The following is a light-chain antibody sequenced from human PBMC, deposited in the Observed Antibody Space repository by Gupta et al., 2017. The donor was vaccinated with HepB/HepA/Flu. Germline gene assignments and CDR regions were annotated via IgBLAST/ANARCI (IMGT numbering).Light chain of an antibody. J-gene: IGLJ2*01. V-gene: IGLV1-44*01. CDR2: NTD. CDR1: SSNIGSNS. CDR3: AAWDDSLNGPVV. Sequence: QSVLTQPPSASGTPGERVTISCSGSSSNIGSNSVTWYQQFPVRAPKFLIYNTDQRPPRVPDRFAGSKSGTSASLAISGLRSEDEADYYCAAWDDSLNGPVVFGGGTKLTVL.